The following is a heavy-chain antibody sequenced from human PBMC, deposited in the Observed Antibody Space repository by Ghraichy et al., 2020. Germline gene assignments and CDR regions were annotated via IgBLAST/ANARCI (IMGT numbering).Heavy chain of an antibody. CDR2: IKQDGSEK. CDR3: ARGSFDSVWGGQPAGC. V-gene: IGHV3-7*01. D-gene: IGHD3-16*01. CDR1: GFTFSTYW. J-gene: IGHJ4*02. Sequence: GGSLRLSCAASGFTFSTYWMSWVRQAPGKGLEWVANIKQDGSEKYYVDSVKGRFTISRDNAKNSLYLQMNSLRAEDTAVYYCARGSFDSVWGGQPAGCWGQGTPVTVSS.